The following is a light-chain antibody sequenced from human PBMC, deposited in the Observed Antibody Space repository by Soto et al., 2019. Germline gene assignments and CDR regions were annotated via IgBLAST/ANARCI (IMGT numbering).Light chain of an antibody. CDR1: QSVLYSSNNENC. CDR3: QQYYSTPPT. CDR2: WAS. V-gene: IGKV4-1*01. J-gene: IGKJ1*01. Sequence: DIVMTQSPDSLAVSLGERATINCKSSQSVLYSSNNENCLAWYQQKPGQPPSRLIYWASTRESGVPDRFSGSGSGTDFTLTISSLQAEDVAVYYCQQYYSTPPTFGQGTKVEIK.